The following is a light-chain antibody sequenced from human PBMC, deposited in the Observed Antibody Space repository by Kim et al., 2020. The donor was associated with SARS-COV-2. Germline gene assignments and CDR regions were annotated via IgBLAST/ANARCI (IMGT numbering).Light chain of an antibody. Sequence: GQSITISCTGTSSDIGHYNYVSWFQQHPGKVPKLMIYDVSVRPSGVSNRFSGSKSGNTASLTLSGLQAEDEADYYCSSFTTSNTFVFGTGIKVTVL. CDR1: SSDIGHYNY. V-gene: IGLV2-14*04. CDR2: DVS. J-gene: IGLJ1*01. CDR3: SSFTTSNTFV.